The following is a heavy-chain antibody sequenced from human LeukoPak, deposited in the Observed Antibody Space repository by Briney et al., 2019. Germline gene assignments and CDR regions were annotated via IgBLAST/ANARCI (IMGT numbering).Heavy chain of an antibody. CDR3: AKDSRGYSYGYFDY. CDR1: GFTFSSYN. D-gene: IGHD5-18*01. Sequence: GGSLRLSCVASGFTFSSYNMNWVRQAPGKGLEWVSSISSSSGDIYYADSLKGRFTISRDNAKNSLYLQINSLRAEDTAVYYCAKDSRGYSYGYFDYWGQGTLVTVSS. CDR2: ISSSSGDI. V-gene: IGHV3-21*01. J-gene: IGHJ4*02.